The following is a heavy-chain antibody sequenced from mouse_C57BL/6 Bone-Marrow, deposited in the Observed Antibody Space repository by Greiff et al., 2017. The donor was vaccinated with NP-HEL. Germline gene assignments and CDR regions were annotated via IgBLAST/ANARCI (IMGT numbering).Heavy chain of an antibody. CDR2: IHPNSGST. J-gene: IGHJ3*01. Sequence: QVQLQQPGAELVKPGASVKLSCKASGYTFTSYWMHWVKQRPGQGLEWIGMIHPNSGSTNYNEKFKSKATLTVDKSSSTAYMQLSSLTSEDSAVYYCARGWLRRTDGSWFAYWGQGTLVTVSA. D-gene: IGHD2-2*01. V-gene: IGHV1-64*01. CDR3: ARGWLRRTDGSWFAY. CDR1: GYTFTSYW.